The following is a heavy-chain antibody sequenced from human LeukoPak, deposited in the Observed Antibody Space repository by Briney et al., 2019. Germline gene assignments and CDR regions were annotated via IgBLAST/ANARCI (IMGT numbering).Heavy chain of an antibody. CDR3: ARGGHSGSYPDY. CDR2: IKTDGSNT. D-gene: IGHD1-26*01. CDR1: GFTFSSYW. V-gene: IGHV3-74*01. J-gene: IGHJ4*02. Sequence: GGSLRLSCAASGFTFSSYWMHWVRQAPGKGLVWVSRIKTDGSNTNYADSVKGRFTISRDNAKNSLYLQMNSLRAEDTAVYYCARGGHSGSYPDYWGQGTLVTVSS.